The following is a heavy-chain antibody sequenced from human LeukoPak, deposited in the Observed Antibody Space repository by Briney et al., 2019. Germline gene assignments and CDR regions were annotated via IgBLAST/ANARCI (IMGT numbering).Heavy chain of an antibody. CDR2: ISYDGSNK. CDR3: AISTGYSSSWYGLST. D-gene: IGHD6-13*01. J-gene: IGHJ5*02. V-gene: IGHV3-30*04. Sequence: GGSLRLSCAASGFTFSSYAMPWVRQAPGKGLEWVAVISYDGSNKYYADSVKGRFTNSRDNSKNTLYLQMNSLRAEDTAVYYCAISTGYSSSWYGLSTWGQGTLVTVSS. CDR1: GFTFSSYA.